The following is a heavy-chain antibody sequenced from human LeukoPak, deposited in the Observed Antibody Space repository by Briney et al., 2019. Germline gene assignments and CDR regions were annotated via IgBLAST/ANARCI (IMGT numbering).Heavy chain of an antibody. D-gene: IGHD1-1*01. J-gene: IGHJ5*02. CDR2: MNYNSGNT. CDR3: ASVKYNWNDIFENWFDP. CDR1: GYTFTSFD. Sequence: GASVKVSCKASGYTFTSFDINWVRQATGQGLEWIGWMNYNSGNTGYAQKFQGSVIMTRNISISTAYMELSSLRSEDSAVYYCASVKYNWNDIFENWFDPWGQGTLVTVSS. V-gene: IGHV1-8*01.